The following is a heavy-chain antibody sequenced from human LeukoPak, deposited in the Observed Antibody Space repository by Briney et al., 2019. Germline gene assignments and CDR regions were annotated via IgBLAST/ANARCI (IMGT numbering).Heavy chain of an antibody. V-gene: IGHV4-4*07. D-gene: IGHD3-22*01. CDR2: MYTSGST. CDR1: GGSISSYY. Sequence: SETLSLTCTVSGGSISSYYWSWIRQPAGKGLEWIGRMYTSGSTNYNPSLKSRVTMSVDTSKNQFSLKLSSVTAADTAVYYCARDRYYYDSSGYNYMDVWGKGTTVTISS. J-gene: IGHJ6*03. CDR3: ARDRYYYDSSGYNYMDV.